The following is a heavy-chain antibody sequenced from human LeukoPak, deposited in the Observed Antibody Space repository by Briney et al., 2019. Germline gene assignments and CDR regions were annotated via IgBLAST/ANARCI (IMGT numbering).Heavy chain of an antibody. V-gene: IGHV3-23*01. CDR3: AKTRPLDSSSWSHGDY. D-gene: IGHD6-13*01. CDR2: ISGSGDST. J-gene: IGHJ4*02. Sequence: GGSLRLSCAASGFTFSSYAMSWVRQAPGKGLEWVSAISGSGDSTYYGDSVKGRFTISRDNSKNTPYLQMNSLRAEDTAVCYCAKTRPLDSSSWSHGDYWGQGTLVTVSS. CDR1: GFTFSSYA.